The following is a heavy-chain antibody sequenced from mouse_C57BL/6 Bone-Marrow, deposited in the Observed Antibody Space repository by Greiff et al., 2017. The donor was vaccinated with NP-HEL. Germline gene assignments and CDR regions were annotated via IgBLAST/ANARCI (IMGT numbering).Heavy chain of an antibody. V-gene: IGHV3-6*01. J-gene: IGHJ2*01. CDR3: ARIWFPYYFDY. D-gene: IGHD2-2*01. CDR1: GYSITSGYY. Sequence: EVKLMESGPGLVKPSQSLSLTCSVTGYSITSGYYWNWIRQFPGNKLEWMGYISYDGSNNYNPSLKNRIPITRDTSKNQFFLKLNSVTTEDTATYYCARIWFPYYFDYWGQGTTLTVSS. CDR2: ISYDGSN.